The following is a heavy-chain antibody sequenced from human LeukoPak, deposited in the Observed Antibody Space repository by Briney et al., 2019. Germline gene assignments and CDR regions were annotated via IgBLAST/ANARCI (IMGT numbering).Heavy chain of an antibody. J-gene: IGHJ4*02. V-gene: IGHV3-64*01. D-gene: IGHD2-2*02. CDR3: ARADCSSSGCHTVSY. CDR1: GFTFNTYA. Sequence: GGSLRLSCAASGFTFNTYAMQWVRQAPGKGLEYVSVIDSIGDSTYYANSVKGRFSISRDNSKNTLYLQMDSLRAEDMAVYYCARADCSSSGCHTVSYWGQGTLVIVSS. CDR2: IDSIGDST.